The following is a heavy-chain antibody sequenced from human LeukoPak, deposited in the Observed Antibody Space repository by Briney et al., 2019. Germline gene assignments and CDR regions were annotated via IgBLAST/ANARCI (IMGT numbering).Heavy chain of an antibody. D-gene: IGHD3-22*01. J-gene: IGHJ3*02. Sequence: PSETLSLTCTVSGGSISSHYWSWIRQPPGKGLEWLGYIYYSGSTNYNPSLKSRVTISVDTSKNQFSLKLSSVTAADTAVYYCARAHDSSGYDAFDIWGQGTMVTVSS. CDR1: GGSISSHY. CDR3: ARAHDSSGYDAFDI. V-gene: IGHV4-59*11. CDR2: IYYSGST.